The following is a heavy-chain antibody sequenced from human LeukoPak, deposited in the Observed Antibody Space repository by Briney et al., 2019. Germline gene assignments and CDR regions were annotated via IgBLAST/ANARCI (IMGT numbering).Heavy chain of an antibody. CDR2: INPSGGST. Sequence: ASVKVSCKASGYTFTSYGISWVRQAPGQGLEWMGIINPSGGSTSYAQKFQGRVTMTRDTSTSTVYMELSSLRSEDTAVYYCAREILRYYYDSSGYYYPPDYWGQGTLVTVSS. V-gene: IGHV1-46*01. J-gene: IGHJ4*02. D-gene: IGHD3-22*01. CDR3: AREILRYYYDSSGYYYPPDY. CDR1: GYTFTSYG.